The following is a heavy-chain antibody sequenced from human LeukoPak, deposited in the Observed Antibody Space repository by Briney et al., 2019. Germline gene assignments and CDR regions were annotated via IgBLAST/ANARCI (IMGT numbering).Heavy chain of an antibody. CDR3: VRDVWGDRDGFFDY. V-gene: IGHV3-74*01. Sequence: GGSLRLSCAASGFTFSSYWMHWVRHAPGKGLVWVSRINTDGRSTSYGDSVTGRFTMSRDNAKNTLYLQMNSLRAEDTAVYYCVRDVWGDRDGFFDYWGQGTLVTVSS. J-gene: IGHJ4*02. CDR2: INTDGRST. CDR1: GFTFSSYW. D-gene: IGHD2-21*01.